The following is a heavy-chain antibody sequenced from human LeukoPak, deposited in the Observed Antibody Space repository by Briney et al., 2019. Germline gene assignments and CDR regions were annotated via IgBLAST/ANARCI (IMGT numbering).Heavy chain of an antibody. CDR3: ARETGYGGKSERYYFDC. Sequence: GGSLRLSCAASGFTFSSYSMNWVRQAPGKGLEWVSSISSSSSYIYYADSVKGRFTISRDNAKNSLYLQMNSLRAEDTAVYYCARETGYGGKSERYYFDCWGQGTLVTVSS. CDR1: GFTFSSYS. V-gene: IGHV3-21*01. CDR2: ISSSSSYI. J-gene: IGHJ4*02. D-gene: IGHD4-23*01.